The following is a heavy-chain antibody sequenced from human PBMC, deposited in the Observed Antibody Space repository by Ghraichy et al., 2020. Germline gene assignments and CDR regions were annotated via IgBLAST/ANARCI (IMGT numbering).Heavy chain of an antibody. CDR3: ARGDYYYGMDV. V-gene: IGHV3-20*01. CDR2: INWNGGST. Sequence: ESLNISCAASGFTFDDYGMSWVRQAPGKGLEWVSGINWNGGSTGYADSVKGRFTISRDNAKNSLYLQMNSLRAEDTALYHCARGDYYYGMDVWGQGTTVTVSS. CDR1: GFTFDDYG. J-gene: IGHJ6*02.